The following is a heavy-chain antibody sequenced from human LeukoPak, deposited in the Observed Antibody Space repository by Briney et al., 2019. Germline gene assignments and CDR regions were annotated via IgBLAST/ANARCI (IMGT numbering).Heavy chain of an antibody. CDR3: ARYYYDNSGSPPIDY. V-gene: IGHV5-51*01. CDR2: IWPGDSDT. J-gene: IGHJ4*02. Sequence: GESLKISCKGSGYIFTSYWIGWVRQMPGKGLEWTGIIWPGDSDTRYSPSFQGQVTISADKSINTAYLQWSSLKVSDTAMYYCARYYYDNSGSPPIDYWGQGTLVTVSS. D-gene: IGHD3-22*01. CDR1: GYIFTSYW.